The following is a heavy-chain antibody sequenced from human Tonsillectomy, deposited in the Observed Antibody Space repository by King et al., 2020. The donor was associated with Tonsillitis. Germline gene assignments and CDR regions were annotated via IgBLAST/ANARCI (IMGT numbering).Heavy chain of an antibody. CDR3: AGGGYCSSTRCLRGDYYYHAMDV. Sequence: VQLVESGGGVVQPGRSLRLSCAASGFTFSSYAMYWVRQAPGKGLEWVAVISYDGSNKYYAVSVKGRFTISRDNSKNTLYVQMNSLRAEDTAVYYCAGGGYCSSTRCLRGDYYYHAMDVWGQGTTVTVSS. CDR1: GFTFSSYA. V-gene: IGHV3-30-3*01. J-gene: IGHJ6*02. D-gene: IGHD2-2*01. CDR2: ISYDGSNK.